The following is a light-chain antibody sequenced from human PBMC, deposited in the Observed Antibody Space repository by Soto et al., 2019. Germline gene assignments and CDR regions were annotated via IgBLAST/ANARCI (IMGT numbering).Light chain of an antibody. Sequence: DIQMTQSPSSLSASVGDRVTITCQASQDISNYLNWYQQKPGKAPKLLIYDASNLETGVPSRFSGSSSGTDFTFTISSLQPEDIATYYCQQYDNLPRWTFGQGTKVEIK. J-gene: IGKJ1*01. V-gene: IGKV1-33*01. CDR3: QQYDNLPRWT. CDR2: DAS. CDR1: QDISNY.